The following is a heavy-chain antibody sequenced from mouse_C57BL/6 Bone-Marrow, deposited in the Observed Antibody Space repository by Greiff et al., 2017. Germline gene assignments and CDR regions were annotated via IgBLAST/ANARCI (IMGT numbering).Heavy chain of an antibody. CDR2: IDPSDSYT. CDR1: GYTFTSYW. D-gene: IGHD2-3*01. Sequence: VQLQQPGAELVKPGASVKLSCKASGYTFTSYWMQWVKQRPGQGLAWIGEIDPSDSYTNYNQKFKGKATLTVDTSSSTAYMQLSSLTSEDSAVYYCARMGWSFDYWGQGTTLTVSS. CDR3: ARMGWSFDY. V-gene: IGHV1-50*01. J-gene: IGHJ2*01.